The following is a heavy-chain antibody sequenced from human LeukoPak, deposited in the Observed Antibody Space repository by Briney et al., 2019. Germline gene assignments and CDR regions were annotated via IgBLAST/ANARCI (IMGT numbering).Heavy chain of an antibody. CDR1: GYSISSGYY. D-gene: IGHD3-10*01. CDR3: ARDQYYYGSGSYFKYYYYYMDV. CDR2: IYTSGST. J-gene: IGHJ6*03. V-gene: IGHV4-61*02. Sequence: PSETLSLTCAVSGYSISSGYYWSWIRQPAGKGLEWIGRIYTSGSTNYNPSLKSRVTISVDTSKNQFSLKLSSVTAADTAVYYCARDQYYYGSGSYFKYYYYYMDVWGKGTTVTVSS.